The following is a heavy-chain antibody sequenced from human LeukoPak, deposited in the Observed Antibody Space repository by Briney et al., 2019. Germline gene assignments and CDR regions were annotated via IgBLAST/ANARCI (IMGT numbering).Heavy chain of an antibody. CDR2: IYSGSST. V-gene: IGHV3-53*01. CDR3: ARSLFAPYFFDY. D-gene: IGHD3-16*01. CDR1: GFTVSSNY. J-gene: IGHJ4*02. Sequence: GGSLRLSCAASGFTVSSNYMSWVRQAPGKGLEWVSVIYSGSSTYYADSVKGRFTISRDNSKNTLYLQMNSLRAEDTAVYYCARSLFAPYFFDYWGQGTLVTVSS.